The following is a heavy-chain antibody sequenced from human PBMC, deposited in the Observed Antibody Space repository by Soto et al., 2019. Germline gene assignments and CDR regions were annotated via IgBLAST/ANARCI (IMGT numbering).Heavy chain of an antibody. J-gene: IGHJ4*02. Sequence: QGQLVQSGAEVKKPGASVKVSCKTSGSSDINWVRQAPGQGLEWMGWMIFNGDGTGHAQKFQGRVNMTGDTSISTAYLELSDLRSEDTAVYYCAGDQQAAGFTYWGQGTLVTVSS. D-gene: IGHD2-2*01. V-gene: IGHV1-8*01. CDR2: MIFNGDGT. CDR1: GSSD. CDR3: AGDQQAAGFTY.